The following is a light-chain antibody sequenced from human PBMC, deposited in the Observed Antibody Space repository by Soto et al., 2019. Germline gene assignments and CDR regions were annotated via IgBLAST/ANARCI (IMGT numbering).Light chain of an antibody. CDR3: MQGTHWPPYT. CDR2: KVS. J-gene: IGKJ2*01. V-gene: IGKV2-30*01. Sequence: DVLMTQSPLSLPVTLGQPASISCRSSQSLVFSDGHTYLNWFLQRPGQPPRRLIYKVSNRDSGVPVRFSGSGSGTDFTLRISRVEAEDVGVYHCMQGTHWPPYTFGQGTKLEIK. CDR1: QSLVFSDGHTY.